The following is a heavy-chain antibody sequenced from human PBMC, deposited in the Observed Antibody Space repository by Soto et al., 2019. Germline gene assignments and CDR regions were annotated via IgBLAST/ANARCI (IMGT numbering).Heavy chain of an antibody. D-gene: IGHD3-9*01. J-gene: IGHJ6*02. V-gene: IGHV3-30-3*01. Sequence: GGSLRLSCAASGFTFSSYAMHWVRQAPGEGLEWVAVISYDGSNKYYADSVKGRFTISRDNSKNTLYLQMNSLRAEDTAVYYCARPNFDWLPPYYYYGMDVWGQGTTVTVSS. CDR2: ISYDGSNK. CDR3: ARPNFDWLPPYYYYGMDV. CDR1: GFTFSSYA.